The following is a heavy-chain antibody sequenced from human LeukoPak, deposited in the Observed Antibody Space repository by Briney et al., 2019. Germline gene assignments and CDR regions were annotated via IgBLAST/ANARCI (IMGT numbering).Heavy chain of an antibody. CDR1: AFTFSSYS. Sequence: PGGSLRLSCAASAFTFSSYSMSWVREAPGPGLEWVSAISGSGGGTYYADSVKGRFTISTDNSKNTLYLQMNSPRPEETAVYYCAKGNKVGATRPPVVWGQGTMVTVSS. D-gene: IGHD1-26*01. CDR3: AKGNKVGATRPPVV. CDR2: ISGSGGGT. V-gene: IGHV3-23*01. J-gene: IGHJ3*01.